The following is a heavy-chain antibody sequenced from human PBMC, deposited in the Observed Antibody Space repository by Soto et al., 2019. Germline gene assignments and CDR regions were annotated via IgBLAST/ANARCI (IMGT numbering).Heavy chain of an antibody. Sequence: GSLRLSCAASGFTFRSFTMNWVRQAPGKGLEWVSSISSSSIFIYYAESVKGRFTISRDNAKNSLYLQMNSLRVEDTAVYYCTRDAPAAVVVVPAAIDYWGQGTLVTVSS. CDR2: ISSSSIFI. CDR3: TRDAPAAVVVVPAAIDY. D-gene: IGHD2-2*02. CDR1: GFTFRSFT. V-gene: IGHV3-21*01. J-gene: IGHJ4*02.